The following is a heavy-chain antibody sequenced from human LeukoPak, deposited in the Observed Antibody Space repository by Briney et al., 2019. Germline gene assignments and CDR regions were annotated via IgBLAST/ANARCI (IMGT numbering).Heavy chain of an antibody. V-gene: IGHV4-59*01. J-gene: IGHJ5*02. D-gene: IGHD5-24*01. CDR2: VYYTGST. CDR1: GGSISSYY. Sequence: SETLSLTCTVSGGSISSYYWSWIRQPPGKGLEWIGYVYYTGSTNYNPPLKGRVTMSVDTSKNQFFLKLTSVTTADTSVYYCARAREMRRSTDWFDPWGQGTLVTVSS. CDR3: ARAREMRRSTDWFDP.